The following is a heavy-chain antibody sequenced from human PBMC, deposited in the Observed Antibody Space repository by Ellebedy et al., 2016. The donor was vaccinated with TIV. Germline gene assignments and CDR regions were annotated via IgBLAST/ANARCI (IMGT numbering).Heavy chain of an antibody. CDR2: ISYSGST. J-gene: IGHJ4*02. D-gene: IGHD2-15*01. Sequence: SETLSLXXTVSGASVSDHYWSWIRQHPGKGLEWIGYISYSGSTYYNPSLKSRLTISVDTSKNQFSLKLSSVTAADTAVYYCARDTGRVVVGTQGFDSWGQGTLVTVSS. V-gene: IGHV4-31*03. CDR3: ARDTGRVVVGTQGFDS. CDR1: GASVSDHY.